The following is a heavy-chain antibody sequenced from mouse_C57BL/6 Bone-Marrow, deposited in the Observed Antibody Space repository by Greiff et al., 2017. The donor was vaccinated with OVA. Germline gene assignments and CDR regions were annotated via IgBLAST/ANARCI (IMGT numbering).Heavy chain of an antibody. J-gene: IGHJ4*01. CDR3: ARDPSTTVVAMDY. V-gene: IGHV5-4*01. Sequence: EVQLVESGGGLVKPGGSLKLSCAASGFTFSSYAMSWVRQTPEKRLEWVATISDGGSYTYYPDNVKGRFTISRDNAKNNLYLQMSHLKSEDTAMYYCARDPSTTVVAMDYWGQGTSVTVSS. CDR1: GFTFSSYA. D-gene: IGHD1-1*01. CDR2: ISDGGSYT.